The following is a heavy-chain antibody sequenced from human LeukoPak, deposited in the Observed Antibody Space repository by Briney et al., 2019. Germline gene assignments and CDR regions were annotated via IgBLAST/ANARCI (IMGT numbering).Heavy chain of an antibody. D-gene: IGHD4-17*01. V-gene: IGHV3-11*01. CDR2: ITSSGSIT. CDR3: ARGPDYGDPE. J-gene: IGHJ4*02. CDR1: GFTFSDHY. Sequence: PGGSLRLSCTASGFTFSDHYMSWFRLSPGKGLEWLSYITSSGSITDYADSVKGRFTISRDNAKNTMFLQMNSLRPEDTAVYYCARGPDYGDPEWGQGTLVTVSS.